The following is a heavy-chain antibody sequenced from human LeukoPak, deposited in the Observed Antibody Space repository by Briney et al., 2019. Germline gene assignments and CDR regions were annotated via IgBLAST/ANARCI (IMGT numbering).Heavy chain of an antibody. CDR1: GYTFTGYY. CDR2: INPNSGGT. Sequence: GASVKVSCKASGYTFTGYYMHWVRQAPGQGLEWMGWINPNSGGTNYAQKFQGRVTMTRDTSISTAYMELSRLRSDDTAVYYCARRSTQVVPAATYYYYYYMDVWGKGTTVTVSS. D-gene: IGHD2-2*01. CDR3: ARRSTQVVPAATYYYYYYMDV. V-gene: IGHV1-2*02. J-gene: IGHJ6*03.